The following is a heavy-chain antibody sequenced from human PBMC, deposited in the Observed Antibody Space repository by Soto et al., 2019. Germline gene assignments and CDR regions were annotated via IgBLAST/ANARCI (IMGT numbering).Heavy chain of an antibody. CDR1: GYSVTSSDYY. Sequence: SETLSRTWIVSGYSVTSSDYYWAWIRQPPGKGLDWIGSMFYSGLTYYNPSLKSRVTLSVDTSKNQFSVRLNSVTAADTAVYYCAPLSVSLSGPYGIHVWGQGTTVTVSS. D-gene: IGHD2-15*01. J-gene: IGHJ6*02. CDR3: APLSVSLSGPYGIHV. V-gene: IGHV4-39*01. CDR2: MFYSGLT.